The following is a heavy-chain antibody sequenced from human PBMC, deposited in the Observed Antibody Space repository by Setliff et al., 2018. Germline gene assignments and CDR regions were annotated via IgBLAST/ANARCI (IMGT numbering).Heavy chain of an antibody. J-gene: IGHJ6*02. D-gene: IGHD3-3*01. V-gene: IGHV4-38-2*02. CDR3: ARAREENFWSGDYYYYGMDV. CDR1: GYSISSGYY. Sequence: PSETLSLTCTVSGYSISSGYYWGWIRQPPGKGLEWIGSIYHSGSTYYNPSLKSRVTMSVDTSKNHFSLELTSVTAADTAVYYCARAREENFWSGDYYYYGMDVWGQGTTVTVSS. CDR2: IYHSGST.